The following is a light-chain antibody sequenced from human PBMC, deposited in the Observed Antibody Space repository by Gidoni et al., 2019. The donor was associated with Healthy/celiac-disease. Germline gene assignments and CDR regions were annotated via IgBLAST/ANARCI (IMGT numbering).Light chain of an antibody. V-gene: IGKV1D-13*01. Sequence: AIKLTQSPSSLSASVGDRVTIPCRASQGISSALAWYQQKPGKAPKLLIYDASRLESGVPSRFSGSVSGTDSTLTISSLQPEDFATYYCQQFNNYPPTFGQGTKVEIK. CDR2: DAS. J-gene: IGKJ1*01. CDR1: QGISSA. CDR3: QQFNNYPPT.